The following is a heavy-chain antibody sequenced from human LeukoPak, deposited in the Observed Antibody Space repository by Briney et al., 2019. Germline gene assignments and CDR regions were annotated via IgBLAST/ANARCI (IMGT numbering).Heavy chain of an antibody. CDR1: GFTFSSYW. J-gene: IGHJ4*02. CDR3: ARDKIEGPTKLDY. CDR2: IKQDESEK. V-gene: IGHV3-7*01. Sequence: PGGSLRLSCAASGFTFSSYWMSWVRQAPGQGLEWVANIKQDESEKYYVDSVKGRFTISRDNAKNSLYLQMNSLRAEDTAVYYCARDKIEGPTKLDYWGQGILVTVSS. D-gene: IGHD1-1*01.